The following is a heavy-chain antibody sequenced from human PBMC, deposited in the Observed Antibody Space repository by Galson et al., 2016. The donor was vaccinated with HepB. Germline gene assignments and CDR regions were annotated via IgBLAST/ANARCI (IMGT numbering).Heavy chain of an antibody. CDR1: GFTFSSYA. V-gene: IGHV3-30-3*01. CDR2: ISYDGSKK. CDR3: AGSSVVASTTNRFDP. D-gene: IGHD5-12*01. J-gene: IGHJ5*02. Sequence: SLRLSCAASGFTFSSYAMHWVRQAPGKGLEWVAVISYDGSKKYYADSVKGRFTISRDNSKTTLYLQMNSLRVEDTAVYYCAGSSVVASTTNRFDPWGRGTLVTVSS.